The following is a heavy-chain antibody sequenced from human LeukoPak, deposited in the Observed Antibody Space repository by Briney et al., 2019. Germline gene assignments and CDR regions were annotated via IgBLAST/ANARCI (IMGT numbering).Heavy chain of an antibody. D-gene: IGHD1-7*01. CDR2: IYYSGST. J-gene: IGHJ3*02. V-gene: IGHV4-59*01. Sequence: SETLSLTCTVSGGSISSYYWSWIRQPPGKGLEWIGYIYYSGSTNYNPSLKSRVTISVDTSKNQFSLKLSSVTAADTAVYYCARVSWNYRAFDIWGQGTMVTVSS. CDR3: ARVSWNYRAFDI. CDR1: GGSISSYY.